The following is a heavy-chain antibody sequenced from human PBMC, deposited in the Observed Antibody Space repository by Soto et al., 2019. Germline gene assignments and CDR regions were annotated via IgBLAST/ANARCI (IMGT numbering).Heavy chain of an antibody. J-gene: IGHJ4*02. Sequence: QVQLVESGGGVVQPGRSLRLSCAASGFTFSSYGMHWVRQAPGKVLEWVAVIWYDGSNKYYTDSVKGRFSITRDNSKNTLYLQMNRPIAEDTAVYYCARVGGAYCGGDCYSYDYWGQGTLGTVSS. CDR1: GFTFSSYG. CDR3: ARVGGAYCGGDCYSYDY. V-gene: IGHV3-33*01. CDR2: IWYDGSNK. D-gene: IGHD2-21*02.